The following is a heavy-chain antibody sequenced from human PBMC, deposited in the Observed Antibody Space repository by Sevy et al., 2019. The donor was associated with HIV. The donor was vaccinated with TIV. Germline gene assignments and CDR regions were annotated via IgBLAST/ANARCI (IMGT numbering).Heavy chain of an antibody. CDR3: ARDRGYYDSSVYGDDAFDI. CDR2: ISSSSSTI. J-gene: IGHJ3*02. D-gene: IGHD3-22*01. CDR1: GFTFSSYS. Sequence: GGSLRLSCAASGFTFSSYSMNWVRQAPGKGLEWVSYISSSSSTIYYADSVKGRFTISRDNAKNSLYLQMNTLRDEDTAVYYCARDRGYYDSSVYGDDAFDIWGQGTMVTVSS. V-gene: IGHV3-48*02.